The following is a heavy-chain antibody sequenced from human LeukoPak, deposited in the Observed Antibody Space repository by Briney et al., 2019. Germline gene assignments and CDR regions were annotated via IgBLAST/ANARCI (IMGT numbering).Heavy chain of an antibody. J-gene: IGHJ4*02. CDR2: IKQDGNEK. CDR3: ARDTLGEGEDANYAVYYFDY. CDR1: GFRFNTNW. V-gene: IGHV3-7*01. Sequence: GGSLRLSCAASGFRFNTNWMSWVRQAPGQGLEWVANIKQDGNEKYYADSVKGRFTISRDNGKNSLDLQMNSLRADDTAVYYCARDTLGEGEDANYAVYYFDYWGQGTVVTVSS. D-gene: IGHD4/OR15-4a*01.